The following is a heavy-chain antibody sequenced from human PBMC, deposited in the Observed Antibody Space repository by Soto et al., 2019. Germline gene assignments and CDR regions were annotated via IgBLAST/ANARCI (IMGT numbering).Heavy chain of an antibody. CDR1: GYTLTELS. CDR3: ATSPIAVAGTGAFDI. Sequence: ASVKVSCKVSGYTLTELSMHWVRQAPRKGLEWMGGFDPEDGETIYAQKFQGRVTMTEDTSTDTAYMELSSLRSEDTAVYYCATSPIAVAGTGAFDIWGQGTMVTVSS. D-gene: IGHD6-19*01. CDR2: FDPEDGET. V-gene: IGHV1-24*01. J-gene: IGHJ3*02.